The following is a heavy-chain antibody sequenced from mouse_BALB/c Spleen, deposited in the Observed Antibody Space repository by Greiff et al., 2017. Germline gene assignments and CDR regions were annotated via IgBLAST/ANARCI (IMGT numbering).Heavy chain of an antibody. Sequence: VQLQQSGAELVKPGASVKLSCTASGFNIKDTYMHWVKQRPEQGLEWIGRIDPANGNTKYDPKFQGKATITADTSSNTAYLQLSSLTSEDTAVYYCASRLYGNYGGFAYWGQGTLVTVSA. V-gene: IGHV14-3*02. CDR3: ASRLYGNYGGFAY. D-gene: IGHD2-1*01. CDR2: IDPANGNT. J-gene: IGHJ3*01. CDR1: GFNIKDTY.